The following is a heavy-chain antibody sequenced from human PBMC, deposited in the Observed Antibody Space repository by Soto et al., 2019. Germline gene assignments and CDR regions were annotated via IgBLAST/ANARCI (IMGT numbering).Heavy chain of an antibody. CDR1: GFSFSNAW. CDR2: IKSKGDGGTI. V-gene: IGHV3-15*07. Sequence: EVQLVESGGGLVKPGGSLRLSCAASGFSFSNAWMNWVRQAPGKGLEWVGRIKSKGDGGTIDYAAPVKGRFTISRDDSKNTLYLQMNSLRAEDTAVYYCSTDPLQRFLEWLVDYWGQGTLVTVSS. CDR3: STDPLQRFLEWLVDY. J-gene: IGHJ4*02. D-gene: IGHD3-3*01.